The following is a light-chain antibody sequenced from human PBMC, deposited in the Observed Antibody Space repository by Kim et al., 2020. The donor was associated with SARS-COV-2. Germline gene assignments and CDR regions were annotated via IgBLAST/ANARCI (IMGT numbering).Light chain of an antibody. CDR3: QAWDSSSWV. CDR1: KLGIKY. CDR2: QDS. J-gene: IGLJ3*02. V-gene: IGLV3-1*01. Sequence: VSPGQTPSITCSEDKLGIKYACWYQQKSGQSPVLVIYQDSKRPSGIPERFSGSNSGNTATLTISGTQAMDEADYYCQAWDSSSWVFGGGTQLTVL.